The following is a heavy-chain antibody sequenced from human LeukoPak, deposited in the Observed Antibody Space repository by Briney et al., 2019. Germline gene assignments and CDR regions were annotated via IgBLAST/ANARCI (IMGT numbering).Heavy chain of an antibody. CDR1: GFTVSSNY. Sequence: AGGSLRLSCAASGFTVSSNYMSWVRQAPGKGLEWVSAISGSGGSTYYADSVKGRFTISRDNSKNTLYVQVNSLGTEDTAAYYCAKGSYYDSSGSFYFDYWGQGTLVTVSS. CDR3: AKGSYYDSSGSFYFDY. V-gene: IGHV3-23*01. CDR2: ISGSGGST. D-gene: IGHD3-22*01. J-gene: IGHJ4*02.